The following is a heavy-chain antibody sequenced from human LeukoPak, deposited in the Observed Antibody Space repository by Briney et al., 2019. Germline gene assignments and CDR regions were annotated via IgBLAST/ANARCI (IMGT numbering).Heavy chain of an antibody. CDR1: GGTFSSYA. CDR3: AVSGYCSSTSCSFDY. J-gene: IGHJ4*02. CDR2: IIPIFGTA. Sequence: GSSVKVSCKASGGTFSSYAISWVRQAPGQGLEWMGGIIPIFGTANYAQKFQGRVTITADESTSTAYTELSSLRSEDTAVYYCAVSGYCSSTSCSFDYWGQGTLVTVSS. D-gene: IGHD2-2*01. V-gene: IGHV1-69*01.